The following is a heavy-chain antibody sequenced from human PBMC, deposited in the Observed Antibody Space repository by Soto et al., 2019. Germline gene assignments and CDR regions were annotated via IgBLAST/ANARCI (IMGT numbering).Heavy chain of an antibody. V-gene: IGHV1-69*13. CDR1: GGTFSSYA. Sequence: GASVKVSCKASGGTFSSYAISWVRQAPGQGLEWMGGIIPIFGTANYAQKFQGRVTITADESTSTAYMELSSLRSEDTAVYYCARVGGSYLGYYFDYWGQGTLVTVSS. D-gene: IGHD1-26*01. J-gene: IGHJ4*02. CDR2: IIPIFGTA. CDR3: ARVGGSYLGYYFDY.